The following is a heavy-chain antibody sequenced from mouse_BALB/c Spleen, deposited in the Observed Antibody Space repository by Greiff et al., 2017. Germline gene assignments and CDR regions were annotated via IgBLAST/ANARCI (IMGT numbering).Heavy chain of an antibody. CDR3: ARRDYYGSSYDY. CDR2: IDPSDSET. V-gene: IGHV1S127*01. D-gene: IGHD1-1*01. Sequence: VQLQQSGPQLVRPGASVKISCKASGYSFTSYWMHWVKQRPGQGLEWIGMIDPSDSETRLNQKFKDKATLTVDKSSSTAYMQLSSPTSEDSAVYYCARRDYYGSSYDYWGQGTTLTVSS. J-gene: IGHJ2*01. CDR1: GYSFTSYW.